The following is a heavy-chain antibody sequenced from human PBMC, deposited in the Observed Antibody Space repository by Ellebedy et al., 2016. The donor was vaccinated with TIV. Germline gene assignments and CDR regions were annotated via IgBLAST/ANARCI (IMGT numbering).Heavy chain of an antibody. V-gene: IGHV1-18*01. CDR2: ISVYNAVS. D-gene: IGHD4-17*01. Sequence: ASVKVSXXASGYSFTEYGVGWVRQAPGQGLEWMGRISVYNAVSNYTQKFRDRLTVTADTSTTTGSMELRSLRFDDTAVYYCARLRGDYGDYALDVWGQGTTVTVSS. CDR3: ARLRGDYGDYALDV. J-gene: IGHJ6*02. CDR1: GYSFTEYG.